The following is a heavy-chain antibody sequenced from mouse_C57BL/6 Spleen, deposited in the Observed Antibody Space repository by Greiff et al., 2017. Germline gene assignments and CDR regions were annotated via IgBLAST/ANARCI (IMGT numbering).Heavy chain of an antibody. J-gene: IGHJ4*01. V-gene: IGHV2-6*03. Sequence: VKLVESGPGLVAPSQSLSITCTVSGFSLTSYGVHWVRQPPGKGLEWLVVIWSDGSTTYNSALKSRLSISKDNSKSQVFLKMNSLQTDDTAMYYCARLNDGYSYAMDYWGQGTSVTVSS. CDR2: IWSDGST. CDR3: ARLNDGYSYAMDY. CDR1: GFSLTSYG. D-gene: IGHD2-3*01.